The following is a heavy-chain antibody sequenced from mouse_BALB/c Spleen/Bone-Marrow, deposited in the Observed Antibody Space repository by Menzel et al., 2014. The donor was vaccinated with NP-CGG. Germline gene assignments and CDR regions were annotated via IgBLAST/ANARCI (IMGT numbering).Heavy chain of an antibody. CDR3: ARPYYGPYFDY. J-gene: IGHJ2*01. CDR1: GHTFTSYW. V-gene: IGHV1S81*02. CDR2: INPSNGRT. D-gene: IGHD1-2*01. Sequence: VQLQQSGAELVKPGASVKLSCKASGHTFTSYWMHWVKQRPGQGLEWIGEINPSNGRTNYNEKFKIKATLTVDKSSSTAYMQLSSLTSEGSAVHYCARPYYGPYFDYWGQGTTLTVSS.